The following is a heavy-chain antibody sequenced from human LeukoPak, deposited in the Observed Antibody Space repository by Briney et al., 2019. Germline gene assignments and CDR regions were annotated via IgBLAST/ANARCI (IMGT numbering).Heavy chain of an antibody. CDR3: ARDIAEGWYSSSWPNWFDP. CDR2: ISSSSSYI. D-gene: IGHD6-13*01. CDR1: GFPFSSYS. J-gene: IGHJ5*02. V-gene: IGHV3-21*01. Sequence: GGSLRLSCAASGFPFSSYSMNWVRQAPGKGLEWVSSISSSSSYIYYADSVKGRFTISRDNSKNTLYLQMNSLRAEDTAVYYCARDIAEGWYSSSWPNWFDPWGQGTLVTVSS.